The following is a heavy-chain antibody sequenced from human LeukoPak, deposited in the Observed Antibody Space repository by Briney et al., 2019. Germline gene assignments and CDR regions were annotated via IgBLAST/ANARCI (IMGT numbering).Heavy chain of an antibody. J-gene: IGHJ4*02. D-gene: IGHD3-16*02. CDR3: AKDGTLYYDYVWGSYRGYYFDY. CDR2: ITGSSAST. CDR1: GFTFSSYA. V-gene: IGHV3-23*01. Sequence: AGGSLRLSCAASGFTFSSYAMSWVRQAPGKGLEWVSSITGSSASTYYADSVKGRFTISRDNSKNTLYLQMNSLRAEDTAVYFCAKDGTLYYDYVWGSYRGYYFDYWGQGTLVTVSS.